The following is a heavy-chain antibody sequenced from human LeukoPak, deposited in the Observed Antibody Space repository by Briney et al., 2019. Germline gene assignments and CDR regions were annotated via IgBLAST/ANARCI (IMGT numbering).Heavy chain of an antibody. V-gene: IGHV3-7*01. J-gene: IGHJ6*04. CDR3: ARGHIGMDV. D-gene: IGHD5-12*01. CDR2: IKQDGSEK. CDR1: GFTFSSWW. Sequence: GGSLRLSCAVSGFTFSSWWMTWVRQAPGKGLEWVANIKQDGSEKNYVDSVKGRFTISRDNAKNSLDLQMNRLRAEDTAVYYCARGHIGMDVWGKGTTVTVSS.